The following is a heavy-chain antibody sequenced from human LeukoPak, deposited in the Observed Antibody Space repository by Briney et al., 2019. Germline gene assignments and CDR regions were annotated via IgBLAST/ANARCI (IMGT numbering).Heavy chain of an antibody. J-gene: IGHJ3*02. CDR3: ARDSPYLYDSSGYYPTPWHAFDI. V-gene: IGHV4-61*01. D-gene: IGHD3-22*01. CDR2: IYYSGST. Sequence: SETLSLTCTVSGGSISSSSYYWGWIRQPPGKGLEWIGHIYYSGSTNYNPSLKSRVTISVDTSKNQFSLKLSSVTAADTAVYYCARDSPYLYDSSGYYPTPWHAFDIWGQGTMVTVSS. CDR1: GGSISSSSYY.